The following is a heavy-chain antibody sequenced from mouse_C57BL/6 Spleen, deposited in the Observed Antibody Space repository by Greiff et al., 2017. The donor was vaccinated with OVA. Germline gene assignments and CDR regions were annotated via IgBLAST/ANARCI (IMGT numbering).Heavy chain of an antibody. CDR3: AKSFYYGSPWFAD. Sequence: QVQLQQSGAELVKPGASVKISCKASGYAFSSYWMNWVKKRPGKGLEWIGQIYPGDGDTNYNGKFKGKATLTADKSSSTAYMQLSSLTSEDSAVYFCAKSFYYGSPWFADWGKGTLVTVSA. CDR1: GYAFSSYW. V-gene: IGHV1-80*01. CDR2: IYPGDGDT. D-gene: IGHD2-2*01. J-gene: IGHJ3*01.